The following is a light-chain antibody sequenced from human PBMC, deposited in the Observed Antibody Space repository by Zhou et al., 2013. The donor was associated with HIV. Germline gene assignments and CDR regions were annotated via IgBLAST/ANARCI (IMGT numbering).Light chain of an antibody. Sequence: EIVLTQSPATLSLSPGERATLSCRASQSVSSYLAWYQQKPGQAPRLLIYAASSRATGISDRFTGSGSGTDFTLTISRLEPEDFAVYYCQYYGSSPRTFGQGTTVEI. J-gene: IGKJ1*01. CDR2: AAS. V-gene: IGKV3-20*01. CDR3: QYYGSSPRT. CDR1: QSVSSY.